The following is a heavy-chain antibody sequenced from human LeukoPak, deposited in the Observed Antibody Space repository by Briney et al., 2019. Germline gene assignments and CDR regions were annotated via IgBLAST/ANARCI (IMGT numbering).Heavy chain of an antibody. Sequence: GGSLRLSCAASGFTFSSYAMSWVRQAPGKGLEWVSAISGSGGSTYYADSVKGRFTISRDNSKNTLYLQMNSLRAEDTAVYYCAKGVRYSSSSVVPFDYWGQGTLVTVSS. D-gene: IGHD6-6*01. CDR3: AKGVRYSSSSVVPFDY. CDR1: GFTFSSYA. CDR2: ISGSGGST. J-gene: IGHJ4*02. V-gene: IGHV3-23*01.